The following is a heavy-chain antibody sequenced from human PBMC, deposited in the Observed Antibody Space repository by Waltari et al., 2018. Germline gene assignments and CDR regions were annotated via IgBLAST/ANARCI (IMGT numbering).Heavy chain of an antibody. CDR3: ARQGDNYYGSGSPNDAFDI. J-gene: IGHJ3*02. CDR1: GGSISSGGYY. Sequence: QVQLQESGPGLVKPSQTLSLTCTVSGGSISSGGYYWSWIRQHPGKGLEWIGYIYYSGSTYDNPSLKSRVTISVDTSKNQFSLKLSSVTAADTAVYYCARQGDNYYGSGSPNDAFDIWGQGTMVTVSS. D-gene: IGHD3-10*01. V-gene: IGHV4-31*03. CDR2: IYYSGST.